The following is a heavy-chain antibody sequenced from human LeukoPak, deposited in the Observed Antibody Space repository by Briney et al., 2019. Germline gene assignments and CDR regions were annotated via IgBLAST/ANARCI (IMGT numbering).Heavy chain of an antibody. D-gene: IGHD5-18*01. J-gene: IGHJ4*02. V-gene: IGHV4-59*01. CDR1: GGSISSYY. CDR2: IYYSGRT. Sequence: SETLSLTCTVSGGSISSYYWSWIRQPPGKGLEWIGYIYYSGRTNYNPSLKRRGTISVDTSKNRSSPKPSSVTAADAAVYYCATEGAIGYSYGHYFDYWGQGTLVTVSS. CDR3: ATEGAIGYSYGHYFDY.